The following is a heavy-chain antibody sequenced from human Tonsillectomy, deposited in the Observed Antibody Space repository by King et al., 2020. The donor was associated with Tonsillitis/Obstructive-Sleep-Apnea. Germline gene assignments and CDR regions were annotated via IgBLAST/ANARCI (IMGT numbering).Heavy chain of an antibody. CDR2: IYWDDDK. CDR3: AHSRKSRIFGVVIPLDY. CDR1: GFSLSASGVG. D-gene: IGHD3-3*02. Sequence: LTLKESGPTLVKPTQTLTLTCTFSGFSLSASGVGVGWIRQPPGKALEWLAFIYWDDDKRYSPSLKSRLTITKDTSKNQVVLTMTNMDPVDTSTYYCAHSRKSRIFGVVIPLDYWGQGTLVTVSS. V-gene: IGHV2-5*02. J-gene: IGHJ4*02.